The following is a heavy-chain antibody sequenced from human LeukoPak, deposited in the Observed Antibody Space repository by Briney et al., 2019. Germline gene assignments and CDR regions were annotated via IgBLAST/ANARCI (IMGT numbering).Heavy chain of an antibody. D-gene: IGHD2-15*01. Sequence: KPSETLSLTCTVSGGSFTSGSYYWGWIRQPPGQGLEWIGSIYSSGSTSYNPSLKSRITTSVDTFKNQFSLKLSSVTAADTALYYCARATVGFCGGGTCYPSAVDYWGQGTLVTVSS. J-gene: IGHJ4*02. CDR3: ARATVGFCGGGTCYPSAVDY. CDR2: IYSSGST. CDR1: GGSFTSGSYY. V-gene: IGHV4-39*01.